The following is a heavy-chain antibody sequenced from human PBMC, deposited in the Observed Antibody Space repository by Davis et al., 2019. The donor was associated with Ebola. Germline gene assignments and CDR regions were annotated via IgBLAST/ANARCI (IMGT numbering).Heavy chain of an antibody. CDR1: GYSFPSYW. Sequence: GESLKISCKGLGYSFPSYWIGWVRQMPGKGLEWMGIIYPGDSDTRYSPSFQGQVTISADKSISTAYLQWSSLKASDTAMYYCARLQLVRDYYYGMDVWGQGTTVTVSS. CDR3: ARLQLVRDYYYGMDV. V-gene: IGHV5-51*01. CDR2: IYPGDSDT. D-gene: IGHD6-6*01. J-gene: IGHJ6*02.